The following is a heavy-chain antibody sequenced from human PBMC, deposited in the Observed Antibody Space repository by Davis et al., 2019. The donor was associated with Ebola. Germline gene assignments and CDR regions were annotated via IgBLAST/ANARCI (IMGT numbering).Heavy chain of an antibody. Sequence: PGGPLRLSFAPSGSPFISYGLHWVRQAPGKGLEGVAVISYDGSNNYYADPVKGRFTISRDNSKNTLYLQMNSLRAEDTAVYYCAKDPSYQLLFFDYWGQGTLVTVSS. V-gene: IGHV3-30*18. J-gene: IGHJ4*02. D-gene: IGHD2-2*01. CDR3: AKDPSYQLLFFDY. CDR2: ISYDGSNN. CDR1: GSPFISYG.